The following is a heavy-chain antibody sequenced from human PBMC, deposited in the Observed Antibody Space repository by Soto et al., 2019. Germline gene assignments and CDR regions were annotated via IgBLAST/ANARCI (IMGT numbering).Heavy chain of an antibody. CDR2: MSHSGGT. V-gene: IGHV4-34*01. D-gene: IGHD1-1*01. J-gene: IGHJ3*02. Sequence: QVRLQQWGAGLLKPSETLSLTCAVYGGFVTSGSYYWSWIRQPPGKGLEWIGEMSHSGGTHFNPYLKSRVTISVDTAKNQFTLKMSSVTAADTALYYCARVERGTATTVVDAFDIWGPGTMVTVSS. CDR3: ARVERGTATTVVDAFDI. CDR1: GGFVTSGSYY.